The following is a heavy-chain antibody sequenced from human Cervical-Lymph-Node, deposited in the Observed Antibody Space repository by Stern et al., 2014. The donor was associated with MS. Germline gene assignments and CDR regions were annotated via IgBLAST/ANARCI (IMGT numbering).Heavy chain of an antibody. J-gene: IGHJ5*02. Sequence: QVQLVQSGGGVVQPGRSLRLSCVASGFSFSSFAMHWVRQAPGKWLEWVAVLSSDGGIKYYADSVKGRFNISRDNSKNTVYLQMDSLRAEDTAVYYCGKPYCTYGSCGYGRSPDTWGQGILVTVSS. D-gene: IGHD2-8*01. V-gene: IGHV3-30*18. CDR1: GFSFSSFA. CDR2: LSSDGGIK. CDR3: GKPYCTYGSCGYGRSPDT.